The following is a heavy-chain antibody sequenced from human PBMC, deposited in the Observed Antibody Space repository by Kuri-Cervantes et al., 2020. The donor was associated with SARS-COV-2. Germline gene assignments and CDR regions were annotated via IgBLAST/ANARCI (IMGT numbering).Heavy chain of an antibody. V-gene: IGHV1-69*13. CDR1: GGTFSNYT. CDR3: ARDKDTAMGVLDY. J-gene: IGHJ4*02. CDR2: IIPIFGTA. Sequence: SVKVSCKASGGTFSNYTISWVRQAPGQGLEWMGGIIPIFGTANYAQKCQDRVTITADESTSTAYMELSSLRSEDTAVYYCARDKDTAMGVLDYWGQGTLVTVSS. D-gene: IGHD5-18*01.